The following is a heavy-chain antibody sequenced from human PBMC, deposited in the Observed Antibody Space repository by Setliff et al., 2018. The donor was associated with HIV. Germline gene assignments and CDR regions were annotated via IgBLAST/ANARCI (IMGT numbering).Heavy chain of an antibody. D-gene: IGHD3-16*02. V-gene: IGHV4-39*01. CDR3: ARHQVIPTVIGAFDI. Sequence: TLSLPCTVSGDSISTSNSYWGWVRQPPGKGLEWIGSLYYGGTTYYNPSLKSRVTISVDTSKNHFSLKLSSVTAADTAVYYCARHQVIPTVIGAFDIWGQGTAVTVSS. CDR1: GDSISTSNSY. J-gene: IGHJ3*02. CDR2: LYYGGTT.